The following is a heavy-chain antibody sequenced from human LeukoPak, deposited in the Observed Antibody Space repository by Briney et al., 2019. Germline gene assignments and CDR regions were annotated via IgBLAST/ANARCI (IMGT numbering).Heavy chain of an antibody. D-gene: IGHD3-9*01. Sequence: SETLSLTCTVSGGSISSYYWSWIRQPPGKGLEWIGYIYYSGSTNYNPSLKSRVTISVDTSKNQFSLKLSSVTAADTAVYYCARQGQVLRYFDWLPTYFDYWGQGTLVTVSS. CDR3: ARQGQVLRYFDWLPTYFDY. V-gene: IGHV4-59*08. CDR2: IYYSGST. CDR1: GGSISSYY. J-gene: IGHJ4*02.